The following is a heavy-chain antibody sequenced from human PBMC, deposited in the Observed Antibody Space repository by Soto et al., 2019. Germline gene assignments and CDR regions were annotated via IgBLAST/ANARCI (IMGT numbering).Heavy chain of an antibody. D-gene: IGHD2-21*02. J-gene: IGHJ4*02. V-gene: IGHV1-46*04. Sequence: QVQLVQSGAEVKKPGASVKVSCKASGDTFTDYYIHWVRQAPGQGLEWMGTVNPSGGHTTYAQHLLGRRNMTRDTSTSTRYSALTSLTSEDTAVDYCARGGHVVVVTAALDYWGQGTLVTVAS. CDR1: GDTFTDYY. CDR2: VNPSGGHT. CDR3: ARGGHVVVVTAALDY.